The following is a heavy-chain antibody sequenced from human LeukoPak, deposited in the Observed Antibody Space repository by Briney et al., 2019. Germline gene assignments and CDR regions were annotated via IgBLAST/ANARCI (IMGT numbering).Heavy chain of an antibody. CDR2: ISYSGST. CDR1: GVSINSTTFH. CDR3: ARGALDF. Sequence: SETLSLTCSVSGVSINSTTFHGGWLRQPPGKGPEWIDVISYSGSTYYNPSLKSRVTLSLDRSKNHFSLSLSSVTAADAAVYYCARGALDFWGQGLLVTVSS. V-gene: IGHV4-39*07. J-gene: IGHJ4*02.